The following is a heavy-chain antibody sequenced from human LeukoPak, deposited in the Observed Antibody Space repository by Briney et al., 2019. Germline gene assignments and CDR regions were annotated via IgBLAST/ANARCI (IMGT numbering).Heavy chain of an antibody. D-gene: IGHD2-8*01. CDR2: ISGNGDRT. J-gene: IGHJ4*02. CDR3: ARSNGRFDY. CDR1: GFTFSNHA. V-gene: IGHV3-64*01. Sequence: QPGGSLRLSCAASGFTFSNHAMHWVRQAPGKGLEYVSTISGNGDRTSYANSVKDRFTISRDNSKNTLYLQMGSLRGEDMGIYYCARSNGRFDYWGQGALVTVSS.